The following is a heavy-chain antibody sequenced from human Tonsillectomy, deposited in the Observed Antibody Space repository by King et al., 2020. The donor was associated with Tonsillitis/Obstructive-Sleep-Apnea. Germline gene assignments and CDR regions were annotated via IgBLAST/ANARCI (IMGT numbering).Heavy chain of an antibody. V-gene: IGHV3-33*01. D-gene: IGHD5-12*01. CDR3: FFALLHRMGYSGHDPIYNYYGMDV. J-gene: IGHJ6*02. CDR2: IWYDGSNK. CDR1: GFTFSTYG. Sequence: VQLVESGGGVGQPGRSLRLSCAASGFTFSTYGMHWVRQAPGKGLEWGAVIWYDGSNKYYADSVKGRFTISRDNSKNPLYLQMNSLRAEETAVSYCFFALLHRMGYSGHDPIYNYYGMDVWGQGTTVTVSS.